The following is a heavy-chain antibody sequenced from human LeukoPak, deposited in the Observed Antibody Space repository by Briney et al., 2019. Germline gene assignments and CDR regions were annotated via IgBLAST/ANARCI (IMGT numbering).Heavy chain of an antibody. CDR2: ISYDGSNK. J-gene: IGHJ4*02. V-gene: IGHV3-30*04. D-gene: IGHD4-17*01. CDR3: ARDPYGDFANRYYFDY. CDR1: GFTFSSYA. Sequence: GRSLRLSCAASGFTFSSYAMHWVRQAPGKGLEWVAVISYDGSNKYYADSVKGRFTISRDNSKNTLYLQMNSPRAEDTAVYYCARDPYGDFANRYYFDYWGQGTLVTVSS.